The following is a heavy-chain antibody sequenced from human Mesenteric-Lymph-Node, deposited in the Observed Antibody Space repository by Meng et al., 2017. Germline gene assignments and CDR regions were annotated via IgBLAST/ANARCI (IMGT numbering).Heavy chain of an antibody. CDR3: AKDVVAGIGAGALDV. CDR1: GFTFSDYA. J-gene: IGHJ3*01. CDR2: IIGSGDKT. D-gene: IGHD6-19*01. V-gene: IGHV3-23*01. Sequence: GESLKISCAASGFTFSDYAVGWVRQAPGKGLEWVSTIIGSGDKTYYADSVRGRFTMSRDNSKNTLDLQLDSLRAEDTAVYYCAKDVVAGIGAGALDVWGRG.